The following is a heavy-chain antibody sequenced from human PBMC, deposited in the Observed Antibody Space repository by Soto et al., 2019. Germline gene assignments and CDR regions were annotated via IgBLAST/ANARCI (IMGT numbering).Heavy chain of an antibody. J-gene: IGHJ4*02. V-gene: IGHV3-23*01. D-gene: IGHD6-19*01. Sequence: GGSLRLSCAASGFTFSSYAMNWVRQAPGKGLEWVSVISGSGDSTYYADSVKGRFTISRDNSKNTLYLQMNSLRAEDTAVYYCARRSSGWYFDYWGQGTLVTVS. CDR2: ISGSGDST. CDR3: ARRSSGWYFDY. CDR1: GFTFSSYA.